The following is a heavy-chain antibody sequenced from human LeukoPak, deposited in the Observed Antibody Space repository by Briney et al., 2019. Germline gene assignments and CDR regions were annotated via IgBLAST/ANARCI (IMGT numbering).Heavy chain of an antibody. J-gene: IGHJ4*02. CDR2: INHSGST. CDR1: GGSFSGYY. CDR3: ARAPINGYSYGSEKLPFDY. Sequence: SETLSLTYAVYGGSFSGYYWSRIRQPPGKGLEWIGEINHSGSTNYNPSLKSRVTISVDTSKNQFSLKLSSVTAADTAVYYCARAPINGYSYGSEKLPFDYWGQGTLVTVSS. V-gene: IGHV4-34*01. D-gene: IGHD5-18*01.